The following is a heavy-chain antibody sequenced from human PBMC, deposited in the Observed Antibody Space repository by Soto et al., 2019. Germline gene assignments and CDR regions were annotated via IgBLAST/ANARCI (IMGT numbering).Heavy chain of an antibody. Sequence: LRLSCAASGFTFSSYEMNWVRQAPGKGLEWVSYISTSGSTIYYADSVKGRFTISRDNAKNSLYLQMNSLRAEDTAVYYCARERNYFDSSGYHDAFDIWGQGTMVTV. J-gene: IGHJ3*02. D-gene: IGHD3-22*01. V-gene: IGHV3-48*03. CDR1: GFTFSSYE. CDR2: ISTSGSTI. CDR3: ARERNYFDSSGYHDAFDI.